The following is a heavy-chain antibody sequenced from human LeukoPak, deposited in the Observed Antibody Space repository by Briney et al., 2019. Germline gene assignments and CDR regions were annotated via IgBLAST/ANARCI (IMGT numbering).Heavy chain of an antibody. CDR1: GFTFSSYA. CDR3: AKLLAVTNSYYFNN. D-gene: IGHD6-19*01. Sequence: PGGSLRLSCAASGFTFSSYAMSWVRQAPGKGLEWVSTISGSGSGGSTYYADSVKGRFTISRDNSKDTLYLQMNSLRAEDTAVYYCAKLLAVTNSYYFNNWGQGTLVTVSS. V-gene: IGHV3-23*01. J-gene: IGHJ4*02. CDR2: ISGSGSGGST.